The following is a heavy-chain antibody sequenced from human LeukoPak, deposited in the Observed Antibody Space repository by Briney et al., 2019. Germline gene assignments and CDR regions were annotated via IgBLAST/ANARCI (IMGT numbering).Heavy chain of an antibody. D-gene: IGHD2-2*01. J-gene: IGHJ3*02. V-gene: IGHV3-48*01. CDR3: ARDEVVPAASYAFDI. CDR2: ISSSSSTI. CDR1: GFTFSSYS. Sequence: QSGGSLRLSCAASGFTFSSYSMNWVRQAPGKGLEWVSYISSSSSTIYYADSVKGRLTISRDNAKNSLYLQMNSLRAEDTAVYYCARDEVVPAASYAFDIWGQGTMVTVSS.